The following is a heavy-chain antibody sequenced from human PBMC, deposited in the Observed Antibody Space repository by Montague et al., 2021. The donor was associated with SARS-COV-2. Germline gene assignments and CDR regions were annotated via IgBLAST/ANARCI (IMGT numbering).Heavy chain of an antibody. Sequence: SDTLSLTCTVSGGSISSSSYYWGWIRQPPGKGLEWIGSIYYSGSTYYNPSLKSRVTISVDTSKNQFSLKLSSVTAADTAVYYCARHKRPIYCSGGSCYSKGGWFDPWGQGTLVTVSS. CDR2: IYYSGST. J-gene: IGHJ5*02. V-gene: IGHV4-39*01. CDR1: GGSISSSSYY. D-gene: IGHD2-15*01. CDR3: ARHKRPIYCSGGSCYSKGGWFDP.